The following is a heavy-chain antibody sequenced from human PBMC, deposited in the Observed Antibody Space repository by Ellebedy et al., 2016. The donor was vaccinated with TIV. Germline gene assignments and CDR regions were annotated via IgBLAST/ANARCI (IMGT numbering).Heavy chain of an antibody. D-gene: IGHD6-13*01. CDR3: ARGPRIAAAGTGPGY. CDR1: GYTFTSYA. CDR2: INAGNGNT. Sequence: ASVKVSCKASGYTFTSYAMHWVRQAPGQRLEWMGWINAGNGNTKYSQKFQGRVTITRDTSASTAYMELGSLRSEDTAVYYCARGPRIAAAGTGPGYWGQGTLVTVSS. J-gene: IGHJ4*02. V-gene: IGHV1-3*01.